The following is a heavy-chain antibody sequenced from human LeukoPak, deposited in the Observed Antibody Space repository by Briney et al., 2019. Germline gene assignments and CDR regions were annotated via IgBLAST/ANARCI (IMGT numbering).Heavy chain of an antibody. CDR1: GGSISSGSYY. CDR2: IYTSGST. D-gene: IGHD1-26*01. Sequence: SETLSLTCTVSGGSISSGSYYWSWIRQHAGKGLEWIGRIYTSGSTNYNPSLKSRVTISVDTSKNQFSLKLSSVTAADTAVYYCARERVVGAQNMVDYWGQGTLVTVSS. CDR3: ARERVVGAQNMVDY. J-gene: IGHJ4*02. V-gene: IGHV4-61*02.